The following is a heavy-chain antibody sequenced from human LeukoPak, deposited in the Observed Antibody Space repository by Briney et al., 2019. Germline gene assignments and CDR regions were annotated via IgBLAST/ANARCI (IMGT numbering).Heavy chain of an antibody. J-gene: IGHJ4*02. CDR3: ARDRVTYTTSVDPLDY. CDR2: ISSTSTTV. V-gene: IGHV3-48*01. Sequence: AGGSLRLSCAASGFTFSSYSMNWVRQAPGKGLEWISYISSTSTTVLYADSVKGRFTISRDNAKNSLDLQMNSLRAEDTAVYYCARDRVTYTTSVDPLDYWAREPWSPSPQ. D-gene: IGHD2-2*02. CDR1: GFTFSSYS.